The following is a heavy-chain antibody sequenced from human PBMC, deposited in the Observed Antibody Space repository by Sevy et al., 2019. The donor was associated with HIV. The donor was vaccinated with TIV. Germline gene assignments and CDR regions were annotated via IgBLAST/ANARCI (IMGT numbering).Heavy chain of an antibody. Sequence: GESLRLSCAASGFTFSDYYMSWIRQAPGKGLEWVSYISSGSSYTNYADSVKGRFTISRDNARNSLYLQMNSLRAEDTAVYYCAKDSRVYSSSHFDYWGQGIRVTVSS. J-gene: IGHJ4*02. D-gene: IGHD6-13*01. V-gene: IGHV3-11*06. CDR1: GFTFSDYY. CDR3: AKDSRVYSSSHFDY. CDR2: ISSGSSYT.